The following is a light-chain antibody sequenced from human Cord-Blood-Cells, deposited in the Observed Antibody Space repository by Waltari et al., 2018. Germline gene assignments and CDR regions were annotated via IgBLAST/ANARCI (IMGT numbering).Light chain of an antibody. V-gene: IGKV1-33*01. CDR3: QQYDNLLLT. CDR2: DAS. J-gene: IGKJ4*01. CDR1: QEISNY. Sequence: IQMTQSPSSLYASVGDRVTITCQASQEISNYLNWYQQKPGKAPKLLIYDASNLETGVPSRFSGSGSGTDFTFTISSLQPEDIATYYCQQYDNLLLTFGGGTKVEIK.